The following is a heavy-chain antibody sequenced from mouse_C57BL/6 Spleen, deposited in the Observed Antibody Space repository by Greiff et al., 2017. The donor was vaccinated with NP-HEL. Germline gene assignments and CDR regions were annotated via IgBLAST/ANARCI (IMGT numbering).Heavy chain of an antibody. V-gene: IGHV3-1*01. D-gene: IGHD6-5*01. CDR3: ARYAHYYAMDY. CDR1: GYSITSGYD. J-gene: IGHJ4*01. Sequence: EVQLVESGPGMVKPSQSLSLTCTVTGYSITSGYDWHWIRHFPGNKLEWMGYISYSGSTNYNPSLKSRISITHDTSKNHFFLKLNSVTTEDTATYYCARYAHYYAMDYWGQGTSVTVSS. CDR2: ISYSGST.